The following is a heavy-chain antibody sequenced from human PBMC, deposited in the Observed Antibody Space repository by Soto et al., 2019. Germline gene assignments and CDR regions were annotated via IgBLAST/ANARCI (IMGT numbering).Heavy chain of an antibody. V-gene: IGHV1-69*13. J-gene: IGHJ6*02. D-gene: IGHD6-19*01. Sequence: SVKVSCKASGGTFSSYAISWVRQAPGQGLEWMGGIIPIFGTANYAQKFQGRVTITADESTSTAYMELSSLRSEDTAVYYCARGGGIAVAGPYYYYGMDVWGQGTTVTVSS. CDR1: GGTFSSYA. CDR3: ARGGGIAVAGPYYYYGMDV. CDR2: IIPIFGTA.